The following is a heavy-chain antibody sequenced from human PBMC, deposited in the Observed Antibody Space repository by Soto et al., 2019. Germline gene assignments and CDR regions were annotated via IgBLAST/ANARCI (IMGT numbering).Heavy chain of an antibody. Sequence: GGSLRLSCAASGFTFSSYGMHWVRQAPGKGLEWVAVISYDGSNKYYADSVKGRFTISRDNFKNTLYLQMNSLRAEDTAVYYCARSGSLEYWGQGTLVTVSS. CDR2: ISYDGSNK. CDR1: GFTFSSYG. CDR3: ARSGSLEY. V-gene: IGHV3-30*03. D-gene: IGHD1-26*01. J-gene: IGHJ4*02.